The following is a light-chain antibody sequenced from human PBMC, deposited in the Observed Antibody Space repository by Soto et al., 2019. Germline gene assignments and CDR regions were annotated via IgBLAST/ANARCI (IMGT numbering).Light chain of an antibody. Sequence: DSQMTQYPSTLSASIGDRVTITCRASQSISSWLAWYQQKPGKAPKLLISKASTLQSGVPTRFSGSGSGTEFTLTISSLQPDDFATYYCQQYESYPMTFGGGTQVEIK. J-gene: IGKJ4*01. CDR2: KAS. CDR1: QSISSW. CDR3: QQYESYPMT. V-gene: IGKV1-5*03.